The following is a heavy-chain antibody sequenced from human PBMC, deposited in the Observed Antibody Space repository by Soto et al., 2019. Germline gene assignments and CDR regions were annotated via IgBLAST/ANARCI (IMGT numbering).Heavy chain of an antibody. V-gene: IGHV3-23*01. Sequence: EVQLLESGGGLVQPGGSLRLSCAASGFSFSTYALSWVRQAPGKGLEWVSTISASGDNTYDADSVKGRFTVSRDNSKNTLFLEMGRLKADDTAIYYCAFKGQGDYWGQGALVTVSS. J-gene: IGHJ4*02. CDR2: ISASGDNT. CDR1: GFSFSTYA. CDR3: AFKGQGDY.